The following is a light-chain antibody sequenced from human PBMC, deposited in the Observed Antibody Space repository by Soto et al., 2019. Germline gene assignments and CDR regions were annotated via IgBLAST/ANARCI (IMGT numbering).Light chain of an antibody. CDR3: QQYGSSLIT. V-gene: IGKV3-20*01. CDR1: QSVSSSF. J-gene: IGKJ5*01. Sequence: ENVLTHSPGTLSLSPGERATLSCRASQSVSSSFLAWYQQIPGQAPRLLIYGASSRATGIPDRFSASGSGTDFTLTISRLEPEDFAVYYCQQYGSSLITFGQGTRLETK. CDR2: GAS.